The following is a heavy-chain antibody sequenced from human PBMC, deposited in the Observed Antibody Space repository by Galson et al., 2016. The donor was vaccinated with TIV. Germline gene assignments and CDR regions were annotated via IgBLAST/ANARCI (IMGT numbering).Heavy chain of an antibody. CDR3: ARRGVVITYWEANEKADGGDY. D-gene: IGHD3-3*01. Sequence: TLSLTCTISGGSISSDTLYWGWIRQPPGKQLEWVGTIYYSGTTYYNPSLKNRITMSVDTSKNQFSLRLRSVTAADTAIYYCARRGVVITYWEANEKADGGDYWGQGTLVIVSS. CDR2: IYYSGTT. V-gene: IGHV4-39*01. CDR1: GGSISSDTLY. J-gene: IGHJ4*02.